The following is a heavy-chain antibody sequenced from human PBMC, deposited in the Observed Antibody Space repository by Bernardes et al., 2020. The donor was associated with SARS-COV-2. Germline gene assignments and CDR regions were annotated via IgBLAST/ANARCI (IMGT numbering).Heavy chain of an antibody. CDR2: IGTAGDT. J-gene: IGHJ6*02. CDR3: ARGVLGYDILTGQGGMDV. Sequence: GGSLRLSCAASGFTFSSYDMHWVRQATGKGLEWVSAIGTAGDTYYPGSVKGRFTISRENAKNSLYLQMNSLRAGDTAVYYCARGVLGYDILTGQGGMDVWGQGTTVTVSS. V-gene: IGHV3-13*01. CDR1: GFTFSSYD. D-gene: IGHD3-9*01.